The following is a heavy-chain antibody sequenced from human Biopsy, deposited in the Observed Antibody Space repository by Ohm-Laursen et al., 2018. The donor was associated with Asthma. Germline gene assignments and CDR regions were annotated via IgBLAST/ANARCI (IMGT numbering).Heavy chain of an antibody. Sequence: SLRLSCSASGFSFGDFFMTWVRQAPGKGLEWVSSISCSGSTKYPSESVLGRCTISRDNTQKSMTLELRSLRVEDTAVYYCARVLESSGRGPFSYFTLDVWGQGTPVAVSS. D-gene: IGHD6-25*01. CDR2: ISCSGSTK. J-gene: IGHJ6*02. V-gene: IGHV3-11*01. CDR1: GFSFGDFF. CDR3: ARVLESSGRGPFSYFTLDV.